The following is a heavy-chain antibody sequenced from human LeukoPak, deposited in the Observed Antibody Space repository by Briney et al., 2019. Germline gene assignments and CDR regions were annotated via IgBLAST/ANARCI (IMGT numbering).Heavy chain of an antibody. V-gene: IGHV3-53*01. CDR2: IYSGGST. Sequence: GGSLRLSCAASGFTVSSNYMSWVRQAPGKGLEWVSVIYSGGSTYYADSVKGRFTISRDNAKNSLYLQMNSLRAEDTAVYYCARDREVRGVTTYYYYGMDVWGQGTTVTVSS. J-gene: IGHJ6*02. CDR1: GFTVSSNY. CDR3: ARDREVRGVTTYYYYGMDV. D-gene: IGHD3-10*01.